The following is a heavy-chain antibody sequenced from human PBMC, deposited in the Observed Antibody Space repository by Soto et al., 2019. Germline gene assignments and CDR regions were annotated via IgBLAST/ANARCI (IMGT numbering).Heavy chain of an antibody. Sequence: QGQLVESGGGVVQPGRSLRLSCAASGFTFSSYAMHWVRQAPGKGLEWVAVISYDGSNKYYADSVKGRFTISRDNSKNTLYLQMHSLRPEDTAAYYCARDPLPNAYCLSTFCYRLPWFDPWGQGTLVTVSS. CDR3: ARDPLPNAYCLSTFCYRLPWFDP. J-gene: IGHJ5*02. CDR2: ISYDGSNK. CDR1: GFTFSSYA. V-gene: IGHV3-30-3*01. D-gene: IGHD2-2*01.